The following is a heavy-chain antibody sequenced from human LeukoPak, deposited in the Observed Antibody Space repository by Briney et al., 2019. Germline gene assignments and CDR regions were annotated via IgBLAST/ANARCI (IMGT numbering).Heavy chain of an antibody. Sequence: PSETLSLTCTVSGGSISSYYWSWIRQPPGKGLEWIGYIYYSGSTNYNPSLKSRVTISVDTSKNQFSLKLSSVTAADTAVSYCAGRECSRSYPGVCNWFGPWGQGTLVTVSS. J-gene: IGHJ5*02. CDR3: AGRECSRSYPGVCNWFGP. V-gene: IGHV4-59*08. CDR1: GGSISSYY. CDR2: IYYSGST. D-gene: IGHD3-10*02.